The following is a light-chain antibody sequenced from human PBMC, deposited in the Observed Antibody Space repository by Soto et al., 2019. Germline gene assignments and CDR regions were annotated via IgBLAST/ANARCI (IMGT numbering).Light chain of an antibody. Sequence: DIQMTQSPSSLSASVGDRVTIACRASQDISNYLAWYQQKPGKVPNLLIYAASTLQSGVPSRFSGSVSGTDFTLTIGSLQPEDVATYFCQKYNNAPPYTFGQGTKLEIK. V-gene: IGKV1-27*01. CDR3: QKYNNAPPYT. CDR1: QDISNY. J-gene: IGKJ2*01. CDR2: AAS.